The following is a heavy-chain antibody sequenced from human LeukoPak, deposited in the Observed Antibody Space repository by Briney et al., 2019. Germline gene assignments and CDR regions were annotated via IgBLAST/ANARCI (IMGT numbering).Heavy chain of an antibody. Sequence: GGSLRLSCAASGFTFSSYGMHWVRQAPGKGLEWVAVISYDGSNKYYADSVKGRFTISRDNSKNTLYLQMNSLRAEDTAVYYCAKTPWPGIVVVPADYYYGMDVWGQGTMVTVSS. D-gene: IGHD2-2*01. J-gene: IGHJ6*02. CDR2: ISYDGSNK. V-gene: IGHV3-30*18. CDR1: GFTFSSYG. CDR3: AKTPWPGIVVVPADYYYGMDV.